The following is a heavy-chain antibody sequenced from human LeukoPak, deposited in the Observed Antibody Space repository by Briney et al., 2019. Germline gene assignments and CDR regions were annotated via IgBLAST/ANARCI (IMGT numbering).Heavy chain of an antibody. Sequence: PGGSLRLSCAASGFTFSSYWMHWVRQAPGKGLVWVSRITSDGSSTTYADSVKGRFTISRDNAKNTLYLQMNSLRAEDTAAYYCARGRIGSSNFDSRGQGTLVTVSS. V-gene: IGHV3-74*01. D-gene: IGHD6-6*01. CDR2: ITSDGSST. CDR3: ARGRIGSSNFDS. CDR1: GFTFSSYW. J-gene: IGHJ4*02.